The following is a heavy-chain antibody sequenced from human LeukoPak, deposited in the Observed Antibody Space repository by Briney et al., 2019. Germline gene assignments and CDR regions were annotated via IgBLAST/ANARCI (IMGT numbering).Heavy chain of an antibody. CDR2: IKSKTDGGTT. J-gene: IGHJ4*02. CDR1: GFTFSNAW. CDR3: ITFSMILVVITD. Sequence: KPGGSLRLSCAASGFTFSNAWMSWVRQAPGKGLEWVGRIKSKTDGGTTDYAAPVKGRFTISRDDSKNTLYLQMNSLKTEDTAVYYCITFSMILVVITDWGQGTLVTVSS. V-gene: IGHV3-15*01. D-gene: IGHD3-22*01.